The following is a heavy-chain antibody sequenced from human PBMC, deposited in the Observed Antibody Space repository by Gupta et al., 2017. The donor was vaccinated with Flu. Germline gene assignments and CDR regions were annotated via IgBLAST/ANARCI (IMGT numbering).Heavy chain of an antibody. CDR3: GPHPGDCSTGYCYPDY. D-gene: IGHD2-15*01. V-gene: IGHV3-7*02. J-gene: IGHJ4*02. Sequence: EAQLVVSGGNLVQPGGSLRLSCEASGFTLSSHWMSWVRQAPGKGLECVTNIREDGSVKDYEDSVKGRFTISRDNAKSSLFLQMNSLRAEDTAVYYCGPHPGDCSTGYCYPDYWGQGTQVTVSS. CDR2: IREDGSVK. CDR1: GFTLSSHW.